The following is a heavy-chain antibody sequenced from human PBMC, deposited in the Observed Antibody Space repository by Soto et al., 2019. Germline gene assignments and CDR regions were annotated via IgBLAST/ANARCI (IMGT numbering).Heavy chain of an antibody. Sequence: QVQLVESGGGVVQPGRSLRLSCTASGFTFSSYGMHWVRQAPGKGLEWVAVIWYDGTNEYYADSVKGRFTISRDNSKNTLYRQMSSLRAEDTAVYYCAIVRSGYDPTLDYGGKGNLVTVSS. D-gene: IGHD3-22*01. V-gene: IGHV3-33*01. J-gene: IGHJ4*02. CDR1: GFTFSSYG. CDR2: IWYDGTNE. CDR3: AIVRSGYDPTLDY.